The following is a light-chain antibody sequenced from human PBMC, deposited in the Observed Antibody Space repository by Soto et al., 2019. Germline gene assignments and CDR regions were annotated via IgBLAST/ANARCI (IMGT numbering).Light chain of an antibody. CDR2: RGT. CDR1: SSDVGAYDA. CDR3: CSSAPESTYV. J-gene: IGLJ1*01. V-gene: IGLV2-23*01. Sequence: QSVLAQPASVSGSPGQSITISCTGTSSDVGAYDAVSWYQQHPGKAPQVIIYRGTKRPSGVSTRFSGSVFGNTASLTVSGLQAEDEAEYFCCSSAPESTYVFGTGTKVTVL.